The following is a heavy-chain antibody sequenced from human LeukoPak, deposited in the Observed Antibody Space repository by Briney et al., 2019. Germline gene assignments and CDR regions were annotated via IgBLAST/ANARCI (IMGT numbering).Heavy chain of an antibody. V-gene: IGHV4-59*01. D-gene: IGHD1-26*01. Sequence: PSETLSLTCTVSGGSISSYYWSWIRQPPGKGLEWIGYIYYSGSTNYNPSLKSRVTISVDTSKNQFSLKLSSVTAADTAVYYCARVRVGATRYYFDYWGQGTLVTVPS. CDR1: GGSISSYY. CDR3: ARVRVGATRYYFDY. J-gene: IGHJ4*02. CDR2: IYYSGST.